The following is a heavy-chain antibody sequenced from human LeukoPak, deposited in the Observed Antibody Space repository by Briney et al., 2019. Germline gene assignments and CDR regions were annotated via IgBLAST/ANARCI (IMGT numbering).Heavy chain of an antibody. CDR1: GFTFSSYW. CDR3: AREDSSSTFDY. CDR2: IKQDGSEK. D-gene: IGHD6-6*01. Sequence: GGSLRLSCAASGFTFSSYWMSWVRQAPGKGLEWVANIKQDGSEKYYVDPVKGRFTISRDNAKNSLYLQMNSLRAEDTAVYYCAREDSSSTFDYWGQGTLVTVSS. V-gene: IGHV3-7*01. J-gene: IGHJ4*02.